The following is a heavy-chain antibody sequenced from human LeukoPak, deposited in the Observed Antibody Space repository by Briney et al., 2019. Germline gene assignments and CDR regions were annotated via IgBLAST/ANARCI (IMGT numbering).Heavy chain of an antibody. Sequence: SVKVSCKASGGTFSSYAISWVRRAPGQGLEWMGRIIPIFGIANYAQRFQGRVTITADKSTSTAYMELSSLRSEDTAVYYCARDLDSYGYLDYFDYWGQGTLVTVSS. CDR2: IIPIFGIA. CDR3: ARDLDSYGYLDYFDY. CDR1: GGTFSSYA. J-gene: IGHJ4*02. D-gene: IGHD5-18*01. V-gene: IGHV1-69*04.